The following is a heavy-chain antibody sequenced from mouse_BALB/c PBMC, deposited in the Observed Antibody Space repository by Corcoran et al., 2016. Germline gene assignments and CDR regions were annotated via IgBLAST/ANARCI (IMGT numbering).Heavy chain of an antibody. CDR3: ARYPYYGSSYWYFDV. J-gene: IGHJ1*01. V-gene: IGHV9-3*02. CDR2: INTNTGEP. D-gene: IGHD1-1*01. Sequence: QIQLVQSGPELKKPGETVKISCKASGYTFTNYGMNWVKQAPGKGLKWMGWINTNTGEPTYAEEFKGRFAFSLETSASTAYLQINNLKNEDTATYFCARYPYYGSSYWYFDVWGAGTTVTVSS. CDR1: GYTFTNYG.